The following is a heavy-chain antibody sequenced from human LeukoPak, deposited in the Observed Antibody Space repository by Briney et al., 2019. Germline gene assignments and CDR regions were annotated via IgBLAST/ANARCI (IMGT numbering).Heavy chain of an antibody. Sequence: ASVKVSCKASGYTFTSYYMHWVRQAPGQGLEWMGIINPNGGSTSYAQKFQGRVTMTRDMSTSTVYMELSSLRSEDTAVYYCAREAHYDYVWGSYRLNDYWGQGTLVTVSS. CDR1: GYTFTSYY. D-gene: IGHD3-16*02. CDR3: AREAHYDYVWGSYRLNDY. V-gene: IGHV1-46*01. J-gene: IGHJ4*02. CDR2: INPNGGST.